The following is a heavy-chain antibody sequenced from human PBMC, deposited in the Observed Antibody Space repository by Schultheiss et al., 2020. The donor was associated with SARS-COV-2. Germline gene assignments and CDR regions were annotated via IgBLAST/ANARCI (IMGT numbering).Heavy chain of an antibody. J-gene: IGHJ4*02. CDR1: GGSISSYY. D-gene: IGHD1-26*01. CDR2: IYTSGGT. V-gene: IGHV4-4*07. CDR3: ARGSGSYVDY. Sequence: SQTLSLTCTVSGGSISSYYWSWIRQPAGKGLEWIGRIYTSGGTNYNPSLKSRVTVSVDTSKSQFSLKLSSVTAADTAVYYCARGSGSYVDYWGQGTLVTVSS.